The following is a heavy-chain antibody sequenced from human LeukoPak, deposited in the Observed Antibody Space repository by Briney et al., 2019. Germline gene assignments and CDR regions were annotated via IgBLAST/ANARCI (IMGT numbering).Heavy chain of an antibody. D-gene: IGHD3-10*01. Sequence: GGSLRLSCAASGFTFSSYAMSWVRQAPGKGLEGVAVISYDGSNKYYADSVKGRFTISRDNSKNTLYLQMNSLRAEDTAVYYCARDAMVRGFNFDYWGQGTLVTVSS. V-gene: IGHV3-30-3*01. CDR3: ARDAMVRGFNFDY. CDR2: ISYDGSNK. CDR1: GFTFSSYA. J-gene: IGHJ4*02.